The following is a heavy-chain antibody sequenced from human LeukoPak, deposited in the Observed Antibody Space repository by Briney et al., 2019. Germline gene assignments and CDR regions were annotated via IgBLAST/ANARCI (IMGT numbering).Heavy chain of an antibody. CDR2: ISGSGGTT. J-gene: IGHJ4*02. CDR3: AKGITMAGRWVFDY. D-gene: IGHD3-10*01. V-gene: IGHV3-23*01. CDR1: GFTFSSYG. Sequence: GGSLRLSCAASGFTFSSYGMSWVRQAPGKGLEWVSAISGSGGTTHYADSVKGRFTLSRDNSKNTLDLQMNSLRAEDTAVYYCAKGITMAGRWVFDYRGQGTLVTVSS.